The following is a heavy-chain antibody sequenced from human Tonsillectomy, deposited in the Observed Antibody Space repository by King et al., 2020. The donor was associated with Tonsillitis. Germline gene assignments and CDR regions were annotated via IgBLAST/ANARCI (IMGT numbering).Heavy chain of an antibody. CDR2: ISYDGSDK. Sequence: VQLVESGGGVVQPGRSLRLSCAASRFTFSSYGMHWVRQAPGKGLEWVAVISYDGSDKYYADSVKGRFTISRDNSKNSLYLQMHSLRPEDTAVYYCARDQSPGDSSGYLNYWGQGTLVTVSS. D-gene: IGHD3-22*01. J-gene: IGHJ4*02. V-gene: IGHV3-30-3*01. CDR3: ARDQSPGDSSGYLNY. CDR1: RFTFSSYG.